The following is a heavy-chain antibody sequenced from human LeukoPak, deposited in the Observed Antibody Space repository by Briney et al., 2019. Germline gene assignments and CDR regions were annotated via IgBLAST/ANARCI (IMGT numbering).Heavy chain of an antibody. D-gene: IGHD2-2*01. J-gene: IGHJ4*02. Sequence: GGSLRLSCVASGFSFSSYWMHWVRQVPGQGPVWVSRISTDGGFTTYADSVRGRFTISRDNAKNTLVLQMNGLRIDDTAVYYCARDEQGPAAIGNWGQGTLVTVSS. V-gene: IGHV3-74*01. CDR1: GFSFSSYW. CDR2: ISTDGGFT. CDR3: ARDEQGPAAIGN.